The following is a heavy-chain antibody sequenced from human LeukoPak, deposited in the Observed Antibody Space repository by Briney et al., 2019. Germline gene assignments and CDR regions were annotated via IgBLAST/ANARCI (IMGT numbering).Heavy chain of an antibody. CDR1: GFTFSNAW. Sequence: GSLRLSCAASGFTFSNAWMSWVRQAPGKGLEWVGRIKSKTDGGTTDYAAPVKGRFTISRDDSKNTLYLQMNSLKTEDTAVYYCTTGRYFDWLLHYFDYWGQGTLVTVSS. D-gene: IGHD3-9*01. V-gene: IGHV3-15*01. CDR3: TTGRYFDWLLHYFDY. J-gene: IGHJ4*02. CDR2: IKSKTDGGTT.